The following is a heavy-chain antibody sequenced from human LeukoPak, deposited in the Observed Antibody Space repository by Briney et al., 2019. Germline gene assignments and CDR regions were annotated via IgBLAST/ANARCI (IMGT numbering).Heavy chain of an antibody. CDR1: GGSISSYY. CDR2: IYYSGST. D-gene: IGHD2-15*01. J-gene: IGHJ4*02. CDR3: ARGYMYYCSGGSCYDFAY. V-gene: IGHV4-59*01. Sequence: SETLSLTCTVSGGSISSYYWSWIRQPPGKGLEWIGYIYYSGSTNYNPSLKSRVTISVDTSKNQFSLKLSSVTAADTAVYYCARGYMYYCSGGSCYDFAYCGQGILVTVSS.